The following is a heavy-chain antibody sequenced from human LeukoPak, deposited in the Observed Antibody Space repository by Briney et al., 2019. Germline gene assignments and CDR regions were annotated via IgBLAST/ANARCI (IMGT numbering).Heavy chain of an antibody. V-gene: IGHV1-8*03. CDR3: ARPYYYGSGSTNWFDP. Sequence: ASVKVSCKASGYTFTSYDINWVRQATGQGLEWMGWMNPNSGNTGYAQKFQGRVTITRNTSISTAYMELSSLRSEDTAVYYCARPYYYGSGSTNWFDPWGQGTLVTVSS. CDR2: MNPNSGNT. CDR1: GYTFTSYD. D-gene: IGHD3-10*01. J-gene: IGHJ5*02.